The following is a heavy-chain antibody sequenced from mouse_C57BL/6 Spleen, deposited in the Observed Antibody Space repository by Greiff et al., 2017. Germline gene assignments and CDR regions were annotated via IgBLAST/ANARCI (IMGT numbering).Heavy chain of an antibody. CDR3: TRFITVVEDYFDY. CDR2: IDPETGGT. V-gene: IGHV1-15*01. CDR1: GYTFTDYE. J-gene: IGHJ2*01. D-gene: IGHD1-1*01. Sequence: QVQLKESGAELVRPGASVTLSCKASGYTFTDYEMHWVKQTPVHGLEWIGAIDPETGGTAYNQKFKGKAILTADKSSSTAYMELRSLTSEDSAVYYCTRFITVVEDYFDYWGQGTTLTVSS.